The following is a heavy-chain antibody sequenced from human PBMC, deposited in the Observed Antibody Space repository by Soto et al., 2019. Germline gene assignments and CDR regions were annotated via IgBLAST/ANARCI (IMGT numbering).Heavy chain of an antibody. D-gene: IGHD3-10*01. CDR3: ARDQGWFGELTYYYYGMDV. CDR2: INPNSGGT. V-gene: IGHV1-2*02. Sequence: GASVKVSCKASGYTFTGYYMHWVRQAPGQGLEWMGWINPNSGGTNYAQKFQGRVTMTRDTSIRTAYMELSRLRSDDTAVYYCARDQGWFGELTYYYYGMDVWGQGTTVTVSS. J-gene: IGHJ6*02. CDR1: GYTFTGYY.